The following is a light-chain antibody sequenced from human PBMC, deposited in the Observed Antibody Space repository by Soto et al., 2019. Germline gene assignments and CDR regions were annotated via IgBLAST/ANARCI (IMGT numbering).Light chain of an antibody. CDR2: LNSDGSH. V-gene: IGLV4-69*01. CDR3: QTWGTGIGV. J-gene: IGLJ1*01. CDR1: SGHSSYA. Sequence: QPVLTQSPSASASLGASVKLTCTLSSGHSSYAIAWHQQQPEKGPRNLMNLNSDGSHSKGDGIPDRFSGSSSGAERYLTISSLQSEDEADYYCQTWGTGIGVFGTGTKVTVL.